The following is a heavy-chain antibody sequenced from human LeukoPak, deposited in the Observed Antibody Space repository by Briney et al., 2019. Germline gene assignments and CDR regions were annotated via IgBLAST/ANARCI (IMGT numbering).Heavy chain of an antibody. V-gene: IGHV3-15*01. J-gene: IGHJ6*02. D-gene: IGHD6-13*01. CDR1: GLIFTNAW. CDR3: TTVNSRWYPGGMDV. CDR2: IKSKTDGGTI. Sequence: GGSLRLSCAASGLIFTNAWMSWVRQAPGKGLEWVGRIKSKTDGGTIDYAAPVKGRFTISRDDSKNTLYLQMNSLKTEDTAAYYCTTVNSRWYPGGMDVWGQGTTVTVSS.